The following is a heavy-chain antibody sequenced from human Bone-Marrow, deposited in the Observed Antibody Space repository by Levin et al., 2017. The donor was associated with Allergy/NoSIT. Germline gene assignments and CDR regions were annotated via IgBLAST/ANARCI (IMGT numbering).Heavy chain of an antibody. D-gene: IGHD5-12*01. CDR1: GFNFRNHW. CDR2: IYPDDSDT. CDR3: ARHRRPIVASHDPFDI. J-gene: IGHJ3*02. Sequence: GESLKISCKGSGFNFRNHWIGWVRQTPGKGLEWMGIIYPDDSDTRYSPSFQGQVTISADKSASTAYLQWSGLKASDTAMYFCARHRRPIVASHDPFDIWGQGALVTVSS. V-gene: IGHV5-51*01.